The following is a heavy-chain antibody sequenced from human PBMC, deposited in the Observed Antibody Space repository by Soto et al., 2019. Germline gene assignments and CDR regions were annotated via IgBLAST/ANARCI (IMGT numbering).Heavy chain of an antibody. CDR1: GFTFSSYA. D-gene: IGHD3-22*01. CDR2: ISGSGGST. V-gene: IGHV3-23*01. Sequence: GGSLRLSCAASGFTFSSYAMSWVRQAPGKGLEWVSAISGSGGSTYYADSVKGRFTISRDNSKNTLYLQMNSLRAEDTAVYYCAKDKGYYYDSSGNYYYYGMDVWGQGTTVTVSS. J-gene: IGHJ6*02. CDR3: AKDKGYYYDSSGNYYYYGMDV.